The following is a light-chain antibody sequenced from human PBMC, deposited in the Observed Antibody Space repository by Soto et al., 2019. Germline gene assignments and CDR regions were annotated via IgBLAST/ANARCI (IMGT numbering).Light chain of an antibody. Sequence: GLSMSVGAVSLSTGERATLSCRTSQSVVNYQLAWYRQKPGKAPRLLIYNTFHRATGIPDRFSGTGSETDFTLTFFCLEPEDSSVFGLQSQDGSRRAFG. CDR1: QSVVNYQ. J-gene: IGKJ1*01. CDR3: QSQDGSRRA. CDR2: NTF. V-gene: IGKV3-20*01.